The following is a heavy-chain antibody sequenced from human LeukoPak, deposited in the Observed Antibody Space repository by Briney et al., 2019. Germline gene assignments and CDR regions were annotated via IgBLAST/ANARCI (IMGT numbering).Heavy chain of an antibody. CDR3: ARGQINYDSSGYYYGYFQH. J-gene: IGHJ1*01. V-gene: IGHV1-69*05. D-gene: IGHD3-22*01. Sequence: SVKVSCKASGGTFSSYAISWVRQAPGQGLEWMGGIIPIFGTANYAQKFQGRVTITTDESTSTAYMELSSLRSGDTAVYYCARGQINYDSSGYYYGYFQHWGQGTLVTVSS. CDR2: IIPIFGTA. CDR1: GGTFSSYA.